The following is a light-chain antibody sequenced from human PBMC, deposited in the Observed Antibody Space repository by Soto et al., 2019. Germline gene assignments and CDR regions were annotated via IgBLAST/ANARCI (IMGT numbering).Light chain of an antibody. CDR1: SGHSNYA. Sequence: QLVLTQSPSASASLGASVKLTCTLSSGHSNYAIAWHQQQPEKGPRYLMKLNSDGSHCKGDGIPDRFSGSSSGAERYLTISRLQSEDEADYYCQTWGTGTPWVFGGGTKLTVL. CDR3: QTWGTGTPWV. J-gene: IGLJ3*02. CDR2: LNSDGSH. V-gene: IGLV4-69*01.